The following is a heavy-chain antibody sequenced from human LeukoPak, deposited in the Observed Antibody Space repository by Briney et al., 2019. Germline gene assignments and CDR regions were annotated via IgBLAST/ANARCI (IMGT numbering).Heavy chain of an antibody. CDR3: ARVGYCSGGSCFYYYYGMDV. CDR2: ISSSSDYI. J-gene: IGHJ6*02. CDR1: GFTFSSYS. Sequence: GGSLRLSCAASGFTFSSYSMNWVHQAPGKGLEWVSSISSSSDYIYYADSVKGRFTISRDNAKNSLYLQMNSLRAEDTAVYYCARVGYCSGGSCFYYYYGMDVWGQGTTVTVSS. V-gene: IGHV3-21*01. D-gene: IGHD2-15*01.